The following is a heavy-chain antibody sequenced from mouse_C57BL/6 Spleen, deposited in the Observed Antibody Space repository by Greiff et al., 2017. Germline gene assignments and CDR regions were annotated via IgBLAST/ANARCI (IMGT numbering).Heavy chain of an antibody. J-gene: IGHJ2*01. D-gene: IGHD2-3*01. CDR2: INPNNGGT. Sequence: EVQLQESGPELVKPGASVKMSCKASGYTFTDYNMHWVKQSHGKSLEWIGYINPNNGGTSYNQKFKGKATLPLTKSSSTAYMVLRSLTSEDSADYYCARSVYDGYCPYYFDFWGQGTTLTVSS. V-gene: IGHV1-22*01. CDR1: GYTFTDYN. CDR3: ARSVYDGYCPYYFDF.